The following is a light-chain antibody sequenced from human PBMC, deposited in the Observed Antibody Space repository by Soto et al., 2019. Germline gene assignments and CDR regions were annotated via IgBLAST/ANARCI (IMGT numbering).Light chain of an antibody. V-gene: IGKV3-15*01. Sequence: EIVMTQSPATLSVSPGERATLSCRASQSVSNNLAWYQQKPGQAPRLLIYGASTRATGIPARFSGSGSGTEFTVTISSLQSEDFVVYYCQQYNNWPPLTFGGGTKVEIK. J-gene: IGKJ4*01. CDR1: QSVSNN. CDR2: GAS. CDR3: QQYNNWPPLT.